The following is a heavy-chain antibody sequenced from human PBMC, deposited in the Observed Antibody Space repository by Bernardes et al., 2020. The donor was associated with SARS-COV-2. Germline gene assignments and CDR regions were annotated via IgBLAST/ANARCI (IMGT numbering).Heavy chain of an antibody. Sequence: GGSLRLSCAASGFTLSSTAMSWVRQAPGKGLEWVSVINVVGRTYYADSVKGRFTISRDNSKNTLYLQMNTLRVEDTALYYCAKDPRYTSGDWGQGTLVTVSS. CDR2: INVVGRT. D-gene: IGHD6-19*01. CDR1: GFTLSSTA. CDR3: AKDPRYTSGD. V-gene: IGHV3-23*01. J-gene: IGHJ4*02.